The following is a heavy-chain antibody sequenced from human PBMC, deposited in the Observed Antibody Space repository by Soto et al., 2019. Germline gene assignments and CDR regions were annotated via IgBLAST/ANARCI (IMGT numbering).Heavy chain of an antibody. D-gene: IGHD4-17*01. CDR1: GGSVSSGSYY. CDR2: IYYSGST. J-gene: IGHJ5*02. V-gene: IGHV4-61*01. CDR3: AREVDYGENWFDP. Sequence: QVQLQESGPGLVKPSETLSLTCTVSGGSVSSGSYYWSWIRQPPGKGLEWIGYIYYSGSTNYNPPLKSRVTISVDTSKNQFSLKLSSVTAADTAVYYCAREVDYGENWFDPWGQGTLVTVSS.